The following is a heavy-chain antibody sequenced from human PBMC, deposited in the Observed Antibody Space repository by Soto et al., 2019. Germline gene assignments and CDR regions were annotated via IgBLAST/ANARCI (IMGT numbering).Heavy chain of an antibody. CDR3: TRDRGFGMDV. J-gene: IGHJ6*02. CDR2: IYDNGIT. CDR1: GGSISGGRYY. Sequence: QVPLQESGPGLVKPSQTLSLTCNVSGGSISGGRYYWNWIRQHPGKGLEWIGNIYDNGITYYNPSLKSRVIISEDTSKNQFSLRLSYVTAADTAVYYCTRDRGFGMDVWGQGTTVTVSS. V-gene: IGHV4-31*03.